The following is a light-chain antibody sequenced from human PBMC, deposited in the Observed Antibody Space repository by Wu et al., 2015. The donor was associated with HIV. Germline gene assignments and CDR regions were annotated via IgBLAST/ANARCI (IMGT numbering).Light chain of an antibody. V-gene: IGKV3-11*01. Sequence: EIVLTQSPATLSFSPGERATLFCRASQSVSGTLAWYQQKPGQAPRLLIYDASNRATGIPARFSGSGSGTDFTLTISSLEPEDFAVYYCQHRSDWPTFGQGTKVEIK. CDR3: QHRSDWPT. CDR2: DAS. CDR1: QSVSGT. J-gene: IGKJ1*01.